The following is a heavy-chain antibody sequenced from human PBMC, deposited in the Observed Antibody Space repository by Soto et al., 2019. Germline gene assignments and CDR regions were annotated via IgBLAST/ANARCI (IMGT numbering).Heavy chain of an antibody. V-gene: IGHV1-3*01. CDR1: GYTFTSYA. CDR2: INAGNGNT. Sequence: GASVKVSCKASGYTFTSYAMHWVRQAPGQRLEWMGWINAGNGNTKYSQKFQGRVTITRDTSASTAYMELSSLRSEDTAVYYCARGAPVNVDIVATTPEFDYWGQGTLVTVSS. D-gene: IGHD5-12*01. J-gene: IGHJ4*02. CDR3: ARGAPVNVDIVATTPEFDY.